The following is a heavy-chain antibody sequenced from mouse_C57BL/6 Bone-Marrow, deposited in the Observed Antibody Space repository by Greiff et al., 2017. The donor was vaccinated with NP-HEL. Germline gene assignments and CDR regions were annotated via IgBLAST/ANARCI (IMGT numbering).Heavy chain of an antibody. Sequence: EVQLQQSGPELVKPGASVKISCKASGYTFTDYYMNWVKQSHGKSLEWIGDINPNNGGTSYNQKFKGKATLTVDKSSSTAYMELRSLTSEDSAVYYCARSAYYSNRGYFDYWGQGTTLTVSS. CDR2: INPNNGGT. J-gene: IGHJ2*01. CDR3: ARSAYYSNRGYFDY. D-gene: IGHD2-5*01. CDR1: GYTFTDYY. V-gene: IGHV1-26*01.